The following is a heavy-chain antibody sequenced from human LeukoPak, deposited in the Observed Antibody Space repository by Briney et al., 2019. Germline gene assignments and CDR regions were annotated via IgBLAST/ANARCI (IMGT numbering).Heavy chain of an antibody. CDR2: ISGSGGST. J-gene: IGHJ3*02. CDR1: GFTFSSYA. V-gene: IGHV3-23*01. CDR3: ARGLRKGDVVVTAGAFDI. D-gene: IGHD2-21*02. Sequence: QPGGSLRLSCAASGFTFSSYAMSWVRQAPGKGLEWVSAISGSGGSTYYADSVKGRFTISRDNSKNTLYLQMNSLRAEDTAVYYCARGLRKGDVVVTAGAFDIWGQGTKVTVSS.